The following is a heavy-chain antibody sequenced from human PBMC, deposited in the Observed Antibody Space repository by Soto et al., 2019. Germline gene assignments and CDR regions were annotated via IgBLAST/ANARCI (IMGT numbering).Heavy chain of an antibody. D-gene: IGHD2-15*01. CDR3: ASDRLHPGEPNRYCSAGVCNCPTGGMDV. J-gene: IGHJ6*02. CDR2: INPSVGTT. CDR1: GYTFSIHY. V-gene: IGHV1-46*01. Sequence: QVRLVQSGAEVKRPGASVTLSCRATGYTFSIHYIHWVRQAPGQGLEWMGIINPSVGTTSYAQRFQGRVAMARATSTITVLMYMSALTSQDTAPYYCASDRLHPGEPNRYCSAGVCNCPTGGMDVLGQGTMVSVS.